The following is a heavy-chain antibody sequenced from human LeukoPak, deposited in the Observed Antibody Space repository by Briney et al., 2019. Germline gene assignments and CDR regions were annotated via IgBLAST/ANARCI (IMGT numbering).Heavy chain of an antibody. CDR3: ARRHRSSGRRGVIDY. D-gene: IGHD6-19*01. CDR2: IYYSGST. J-gene: IGHJ4*02. CDR1: GGSISSSSYY. Sequence: SETLSLTCTVSGGSISSSSYYWGWIRQPPGKGLEWIGSIYYSGSTYYNPSLKSRVTISVDTSKNQSSLKLSSVTAAETAVYYCARRHRSSGRRGVIDYWGQGTLVTVSS. V-gene: IGHV4-39*07.